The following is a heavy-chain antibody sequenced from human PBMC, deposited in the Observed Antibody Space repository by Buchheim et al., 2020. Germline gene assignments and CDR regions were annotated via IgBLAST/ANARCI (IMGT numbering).Heavy chain of an antibody. Sequence: EVQLLESGGGLVQPGGSLRLSCAASGCTFSSYAMSWVRQAPGKGLEWVSAISGSGGSTYYADSLKGRFTISRDNSKNTLYLQMNSLRAEDTAVYYCAKVALPYYDYIWGSYRDPWGQGTL. D-gene: IGHD3-16*02. CDR2: ISGSGGST. CDR3: AKVALPYYDYIWGSYRDP. CDR1: GCTFSSYA. J-gene: IGHJ5*02. V-gene: IGHV3-23*01.